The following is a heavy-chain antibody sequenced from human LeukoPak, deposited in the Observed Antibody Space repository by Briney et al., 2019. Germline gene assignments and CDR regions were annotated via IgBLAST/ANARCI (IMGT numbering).Heavy chain of an antibody. CDR2: IKQDGSEK. D-gene: IGHD3-3*02. J-gene: IGHJ6*03. CDR1: GFTFSSYW. CDR3: ARYGPFLEWLSYYYYYYMDV. Sequence: PGGSLRLSCAASGFTFSSYWMSWVRQAPGKGLEWVANIKQDGSEKYYVDSVKGRFTISRDNAKNSLYLQMNSLRAEDTAVYYCARYGPFLEWLSYYYYYYMDVWGKGTTVTVSS. V-gene: IGHV3-7*01.